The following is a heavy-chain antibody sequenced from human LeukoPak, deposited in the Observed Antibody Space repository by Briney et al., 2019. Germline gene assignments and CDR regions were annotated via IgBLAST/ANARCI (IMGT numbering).Heavy chain of an antibody. CDR1: GFTFSSDS. J-gene: IGHJ4*02. Sequence: GGSLRLSCAASGFTFSSDSMNWLRQAPGKGLEWVSSITSRSSYTYYADSMKGRFTISRDNAKNSLYLQMNSLRAEDTAIYYCARDPIASAASGGDSWGQGTLVTVSS. D-gene: IGHD6-13*01. CDR3: ARDPIASAASGGDS. V-gene: IGHV3-21*01. CDR2: ITSRSSYT.